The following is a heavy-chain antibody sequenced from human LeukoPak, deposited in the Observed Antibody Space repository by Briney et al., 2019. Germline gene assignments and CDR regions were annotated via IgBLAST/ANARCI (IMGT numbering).Heavy chain of an antibody. CDR1: GFTFSSYS. CDR2: ISSSRSYR. Sequence: PGGALRLSCAPSGFTFSSYSMKWVRQAPGKGLEWVSAISSSRSYRYYADSVRGRFSISRDNEKNSLYLQMNTQRDEETGLYNSARDAESSSWFHPWRQATLLSVSS. D-gene: IGHD6-13*01. V-gene: IGHV3-21*01. J-gene: IGHJ5*02. CDR3: ARDAESSSWFHP.